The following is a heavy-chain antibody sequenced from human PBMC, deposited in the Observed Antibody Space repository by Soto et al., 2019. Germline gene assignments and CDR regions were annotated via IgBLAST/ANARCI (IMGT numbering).Heavy chain of an antibody. V-gene: IGHV3-48*03. J-gene: IGHJ4*02. Sequence: EVQLVESGGGLVQPGGSLRLSCAASGFTFSSYEMNWVRQAPGKGLEWVSYISSSGSTIYYADSVKGRFTISRDNAKKSLYLQMNSLRAEDTAVYYCARDLWRSGAPVLFDYWGQGTLVTVSS. D-gene: IGHD1-26*01. CDR1: GFTFSSYE. CDR3: ARDLWRSGAPVLFDY. CDR2: ISSSGSTI.